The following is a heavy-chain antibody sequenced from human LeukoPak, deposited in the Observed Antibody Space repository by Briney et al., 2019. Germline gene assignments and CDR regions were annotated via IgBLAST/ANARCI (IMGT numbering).Heavy chain of an antibody. CDR1: GITFGNYA. D-gene: IGHD3-10*01. CDR2: ISGNGDTP. J-gene: IGHJ4*02. Sequence: PGGSLRLSCAASGITFGNYAMTWVRQAPGKGLEWVSTISGNGDTPFYADSVKGRFTISRDNSKNTLYLQMDSLRAEDTAVYYCAKGKDYYGSGSYFDYWGQGTLVTVSS. V-gene: IGHV3-23*01. CDR3: AKGKDYYGSGSYFDY.